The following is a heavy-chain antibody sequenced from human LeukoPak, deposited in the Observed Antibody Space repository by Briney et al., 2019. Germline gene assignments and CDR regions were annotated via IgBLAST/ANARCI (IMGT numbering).Heavy chain of an antibody. CDR1: GSTFSSYG. Sequence: PGRSLRLSCAASGSTFSSYGMHWVRQAPGKGLEWVAVISYDGSNKYYADSVKGRFTISRDNSKNTLYLQMDSLRAEDTAVYYCARDRIVVVTDRAFDIWGQGTMVTVSS. CDR2: ISYDGSNK. J-gene: IGHJ3*02. CDR3: ARDRIVVVTDRAFDI. D-gene: IGHD3-22*01. V-gene: IGHV3-30*03.